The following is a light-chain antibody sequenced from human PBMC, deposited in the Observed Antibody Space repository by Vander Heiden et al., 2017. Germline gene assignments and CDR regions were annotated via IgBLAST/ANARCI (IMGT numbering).Light chain of an antibody. CDR3: QVWDSTTDHHV. CDR2: DDS. CDR1: NIGSKS. Sequence: SYVLTQPPSVSVAPGQTAKITCGGTNIGSKSVHWYQQRPGQAPVLVVYDDSDRPSGIPERFSGSNSGNAATLTSSRVEAGDEADYYCQVWDSTTDHHVFATGTKVTVL. V-gene: IGLV3-21*02. J-gene: IGLJ1*01.